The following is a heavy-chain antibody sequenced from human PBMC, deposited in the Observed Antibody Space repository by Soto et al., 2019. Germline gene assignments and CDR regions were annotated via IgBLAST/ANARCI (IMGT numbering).Heavy chain of an antibody. CDR2: IYHTGNA. V-gene: IGHV4-39*01. J-gene: IGHJ5*02. CDR3: ARDFFDSSDYTTNWFDP. Sequence: SETLSLTCSVSGDSISNSRFYWAWIRQPPGEGLEWIGSIYHTGNAYYNPSLRSRVTISVDTSKNQFSLKLTSVTAADAALYYCARDFFDSSDYTTNWFDPWGQGTLVTVS. CDR1: GDSISNSRFY. D-gene: IGHD3-22*01.